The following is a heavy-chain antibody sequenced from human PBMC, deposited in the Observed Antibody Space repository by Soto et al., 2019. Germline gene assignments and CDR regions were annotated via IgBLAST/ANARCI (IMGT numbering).Heavy chain of an antibody. D-gene: IGHD3-22*01. Sequence: SETLSLTCTVSGGSISSYYWSWIRQPPGKGREWIGYIYYSGRTNYNPSLKSRVTISVDTSKNQFSLKLSSVPAADTAVYYCARVGGDYYDSSGYLRGAFDIWGQGTMVTVSS. CDR3: ARVGGDYYDSSGYLRGAFDI. CDR2: IYYSGRT. CDR1: GGSISSYY. J-gene: IGHJ3*02. V-gene: IGHV4-59*01.